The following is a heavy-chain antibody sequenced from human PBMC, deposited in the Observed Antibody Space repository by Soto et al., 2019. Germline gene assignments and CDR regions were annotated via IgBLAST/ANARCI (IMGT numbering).Heavy chain of an antibody. CDR1: GGSISSYY. V-gene: IGHV4-59*01. CDR3: ARVEGYCSSTSCYVDYYYMDV. D-gene: IGHD2-2*01. CDR2: IYYSGST. Sequence: TSETLSLTCTFSGGSISSYYWSLIRQPPGKGLEWIGYIYYSGSTNYNPSLKSRVTISVDTSKNQFSLKLSSVTAADTAVYYCARVEGYCSSTSCYVDYYYMDVWGKGTTVTV. J-gene: IGHJ6*03.